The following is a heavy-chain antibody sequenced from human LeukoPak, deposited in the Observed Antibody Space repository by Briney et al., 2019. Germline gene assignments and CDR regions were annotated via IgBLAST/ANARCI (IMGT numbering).Heavy chain of an antibody. CDR3: ARVMATSLRAFDS. V-gene: IGHV3-20*04. D-gene: IGHD5-24*01. J-gene: IGHJ4*02. CDR1: GFTFDDYG. CDR2: INWHGDTT. Sequence: GGSLRLSCAASGFTFDDYGMTWVRQAPGKGLEWVSGINWHGDTTGYADSVKGRFTISRDNAKNSLYLQMNSLRVEDTALYYCARVMATSLRAFDSWGQGTLVTVSS.